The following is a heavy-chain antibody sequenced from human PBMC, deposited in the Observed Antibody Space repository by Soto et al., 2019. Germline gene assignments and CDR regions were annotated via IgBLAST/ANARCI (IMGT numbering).Heavy chain of an antibody. D-gene: IGHD4-17*01. CDR1: GGSIRTYY. CDR2: IYYTGGSP. J-gene: IGHJ4*02. Sequence: PSETLSLTCTVSGGSIRTYYWSWIRQPPGKGLEWIGYIYYTGGSPNYNPSLKSRVAISVDRSKNQFSLKLRSVTAADTAVYYCARSRYYSDFYFDYWGQGILVTVSS. V-gene: IGHV4-59*01. CDR3: ARSRYYSDFYFDY.